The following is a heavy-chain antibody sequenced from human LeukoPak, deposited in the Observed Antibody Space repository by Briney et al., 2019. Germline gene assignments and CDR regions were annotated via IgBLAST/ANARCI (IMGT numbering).Heavy chain of an antibody. D-gene: IGHD5-18*01. CDR2: IKSKTDGGTT. J-gene: IGHJ4*02. CDR1: GFSVSSNY. Sequence: GGSLRLSCAASGFSVSSNYMSWVRQAPGKGLEWVGRIKSKTDGGTTDYAAPVKGRFTISRDDSKNTLYLQMNSLKTEDTAVYYCTTFRTLWSDFDYWGQGTLVTVSS. V-gene: IGHV3-15*01. CDR3: TTFRTLWSDFDY.